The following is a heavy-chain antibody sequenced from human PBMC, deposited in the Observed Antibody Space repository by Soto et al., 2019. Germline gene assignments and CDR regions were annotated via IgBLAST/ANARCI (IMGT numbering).Heavy chain of an antibody. Sequence: PSETLSLTCAVYGGSFSGYYWSWIRQPPGKGLEWIGEINHSGSTNYNPSLKSRVNISVDTSKNQFSLKLSSVTAADTAVYYCARVKAMGHYFDYWGQGTLVTVSA. D-gene: IGHD5-18*01. J-gene: IGHJ4*02. CDR3: ARVKAMGHYFDY. CDR2: INHSGST. CDR1: GGSFSGYY. V-gene: IGHV4-34*01.